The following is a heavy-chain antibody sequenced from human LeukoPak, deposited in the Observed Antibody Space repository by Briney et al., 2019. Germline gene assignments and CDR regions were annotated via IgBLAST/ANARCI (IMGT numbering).Heavy chain of an antibody. CDR2: IYYSGST. CDR3: ARGGHDYGDFARYYYYMDV. J-gene: IGHJ6*03. V-gene: IGHV4-39*07. CDR1: GGSISSSSYY. D-gene: IGHD4-17*01. Sequence: SETLSLTCTVSGGSISSSSYYWGWIRQPPGKGLEWIGSIYYSGSTYYNPSLKSRVTISVDTSKNQFSLKLSSVTAADTAVYYRARGGHDYGDFARYYYYMDVWGKGTTVTVSS.